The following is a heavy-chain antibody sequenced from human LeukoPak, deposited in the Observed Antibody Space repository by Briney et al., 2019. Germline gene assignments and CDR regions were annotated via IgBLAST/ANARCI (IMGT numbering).Heavy chain of an antibody. V-gene: IGHV1-18*01. CDR1: GYTFTSYG. CDR3: ARELIFGANAETYYYYGMDV. D-gene: IGHD3-3*01. CDR2: ISAYNGNT. Sequence: GASVKVSCKASGYTFTSYGISWVRQAPGQGLEWMGWISAYNGNTNYAQKLQGRVIMTTDTSTSTAYMELGSLRSDDTAVYYCARELIFGANAETYYYYGMDVWGQGTTVTVSS. J-gene: IGHJ6*02.